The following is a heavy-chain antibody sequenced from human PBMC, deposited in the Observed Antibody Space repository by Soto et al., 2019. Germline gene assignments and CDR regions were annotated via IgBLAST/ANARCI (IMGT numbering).Heavy chain of an antibody. D-gene: IGHD3-10*01. CDR1: GGSISSGDYY. Sequence: PSETLSLTCTVSGGSISSGDYYWSWIRQPPGKGLEWIGYIYYSGSTYYNPSLKSRVIISVDTSKNQFSLKLSSVTAADTAVYYCARAYYYGSGRFDYWGQGNLVTVSS. V-gene: IGHV4-30-4*01. CDR3: ARAYYYGSGRFDY. J-gene: IGHJ4*02. CDR2: IYYSGST.